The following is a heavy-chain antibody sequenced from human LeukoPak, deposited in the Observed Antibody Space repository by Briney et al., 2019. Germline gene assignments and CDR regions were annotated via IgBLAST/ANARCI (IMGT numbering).Heavy chain of an antibody. CDR2: ISYDGSNK. CDR3: AREHSSGWYGDAFDI. J-gene: IGHJ3*02. D-gene: IGHD6-19*01. Sequence: GGSLRLSCAASGFTFSSYGMHWVRQAPGKGLEWVAVISYDGSNKYYADSVKGRFTISRDNSKNTLYLQMNSLRAEDTAVYYCAREHSSGWYGDAFDIWGQGTMVTVSS. CDR1: GFTFSSYG. V-gene: IGHV3-30*03.